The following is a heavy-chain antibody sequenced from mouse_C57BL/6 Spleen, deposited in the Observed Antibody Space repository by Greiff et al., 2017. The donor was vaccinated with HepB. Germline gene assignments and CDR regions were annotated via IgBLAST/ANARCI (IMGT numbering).Heavy chain of an antibody. CDR3: ARGGYGNYPWYFDV. D-gene: IGHD2-10*02. V-gene: IGHV3-1*01. Sequence: ESGPGMVKPSQSLSLTCTVTGYSITSGYDWHWIRHFPGNKLEWMGYISYSGSTNYNPSLKSRISITHDTSKNHFFLKLNSVTTEDTATYYCARGGYGNYPWYFDVWGTGTTVTVSS. J-gene: IGHJ1*03. CDR1: GYSITSGYD. CDR2: ISYSGST.